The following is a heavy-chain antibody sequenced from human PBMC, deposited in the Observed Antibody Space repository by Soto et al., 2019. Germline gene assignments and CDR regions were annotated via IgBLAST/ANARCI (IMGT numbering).Heavy chain of an antibody. J-gene: IGHJ6*02. CDR2: INHSRST. Sequence: QVQLQQWGAGLLKSSETLSLTCAVYGGSLSDYYWSWIRQPPGKGLEWIGEINHSRSTNYNPSLKGRVTISVDTSKNQFSLKVSSVTAADTAVYYCARTPWAVAGTAGMDVWGQGTTVIVSS. CDR1: GGSLSDYY. D-gene: IGHD6-19*01. V-gene: IGHV4-34*01. CDR3: ARTPWAVAGTAGMDV.